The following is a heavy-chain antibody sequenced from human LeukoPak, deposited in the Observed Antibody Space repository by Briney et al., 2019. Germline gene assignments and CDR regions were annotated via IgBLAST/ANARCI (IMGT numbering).Heavy chain of an antibody. J-gene: IGHJ4*02. CDR3: AKGSRSIAVDNLCDY. V-gene: IGHV3-23*01. CDR1: GFTFSSAA. D-gene: IGHD6-19*01. Sequence: GGSLRLSCAASGFTFSSAAMSWVRQAPGKGLEWVSIISSSGGSTYYADSVKGRFIISRDNSKNTLYLQMNSLRAEDTAVYYCAKGSRSIAVDNLCDYWGQGSLVTVSS. CDR2: ISSSGGST.